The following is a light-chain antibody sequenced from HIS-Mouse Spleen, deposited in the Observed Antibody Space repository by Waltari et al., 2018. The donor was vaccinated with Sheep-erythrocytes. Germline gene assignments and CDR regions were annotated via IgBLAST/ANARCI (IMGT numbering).Light chain of an antibody. CDR3: QAWDSSIVV. Sequence: LTQPPSVSVSPGQTATIPCSGDKLGDKYACWYQQKPGQSPVLVIYKDTKRPSGIPERFSGSNSGNTATLTISGTQAMDEADYYCQAWDSSIVVFGGGTKLTVL. CDR1: KLGDKY. J-gene: IGLJ2*01. CDR2: KDT. V-gene: IGLV3-1*01.